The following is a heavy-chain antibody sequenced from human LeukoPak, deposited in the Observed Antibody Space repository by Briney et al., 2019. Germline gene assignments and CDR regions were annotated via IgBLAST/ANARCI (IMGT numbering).Heavy chain of an antibody. J-gene: IGHJ4*02. CDR1: GDSISRYY. V-gene: IGHV4-4*09. D-gene: IGHD6-6*01. CDR2: IYTSGGT. CDR3: ARLTRLSTSPDRYYLDY. Sequence: SETLSLTCTVSGDSISRYYWSWIRQPPGKGLEWIGYIYTSGGTNYIPSLKGRVTISIDTSKNQFSLKLSSETAADSAVYYCARLTRLSTSPDRYYLDYWGQGTLVTVSS.